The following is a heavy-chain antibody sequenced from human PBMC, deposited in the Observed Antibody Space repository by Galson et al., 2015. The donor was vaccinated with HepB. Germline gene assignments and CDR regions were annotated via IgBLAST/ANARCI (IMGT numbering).Heavy chain of an antibody. V-gene: IGHV3-33*01. J-gene: IGHJ2*01. CDR3: ARGASLVGATEVNWYFDL. Sequence: SLRLSCAASGFTFSSYGMHWVRQAPGKGLEWVTVIWYDGSNKYYADSVKGRLTISRDNSKNTLYLQMNSLRAEDTAVYYCARGASLVGATEVNWYFDLWGRGTLVTVSS. CDR1: GFTFSSYG. CDR2: IWYDGSNK. D-gene: IGHD1-26*01.